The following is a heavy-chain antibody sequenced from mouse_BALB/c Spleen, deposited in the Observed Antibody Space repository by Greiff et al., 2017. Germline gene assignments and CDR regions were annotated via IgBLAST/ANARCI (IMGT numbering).Heavy chain of an antibody. CDR3: ARSGYDYSWFAY. D-gene: IGHD2-4*01. CDR2: ISYSGST. V-gene: IGHV3-2*02. J-gene: IGHJ3*01. Sequence: EVQLQQSGPGLVKPSQSLSLTCTVTGYSITSDYAWNWIRQFPGNKLEWMGYISYSGSTSYNPSLKSRISITRDTSKNQFFLLLNSVTTEDTATYYCARSGYDYSWFAYWGQGTLVTVSA. CDR1: GYSITSDYA.